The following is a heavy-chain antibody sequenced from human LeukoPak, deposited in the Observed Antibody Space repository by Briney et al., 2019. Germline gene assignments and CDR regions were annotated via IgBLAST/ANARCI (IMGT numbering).Heavy chain of an antibody. CDR3: TSSHRQVALYTFVV. D-gene: IGHD1-1*01. Sequence: SETLSLTCAVYGGSFSGHYWSWIRQPPGKGLEWIGDINYSGSTGYNPSLESRVTMGVDTSKNQFSLKLTSVTAPDTAVYYCTSSHRQVALYTFVVWGRGTPVTVSS. CDR2: INYSGST. J-gene: IGHJ6*02. V-gene: IGHV4-34*01. CDR1: GGSFSGHY.